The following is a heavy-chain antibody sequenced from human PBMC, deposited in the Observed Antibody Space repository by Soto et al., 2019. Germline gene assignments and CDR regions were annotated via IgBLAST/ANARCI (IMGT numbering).Heavy chain of an antibody. Sequence: GGSLRLSCAASGFTFSSYAMHWVRQAPGKGLEWVAVISYDGSNKYYADSVKGRFTISRDNSKNTLYLQMNSLRAEDTAVYYCARDPGYGDLEYYFDYWGQGTLVTVSS. D-gene: IGHD4-17*01. J-gene: IGHJ4*02. CDR3: ARDPGYGDLEYYFDY. V-gene: IGHV3-30-3*01. CDR2: ISYDGSNK. CDR1: GFTFSSYA.